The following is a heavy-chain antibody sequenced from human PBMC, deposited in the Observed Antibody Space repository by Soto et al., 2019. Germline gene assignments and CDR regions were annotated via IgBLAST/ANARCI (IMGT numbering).Heavy chain of an antibody. J-gene: IGHJ4*02. V-gene: IGHV3-30*18. CDR1: GFTASSYG. CDR2: ISYDGSQK. CDR3: AKDIRRYFDWLSYFDH. D-gene: IGHD3-9*01. Sequence: QVQLVQSGGGVVQPGGSLRLSCAASGFTASSYGMHWVRQAPGKGLEWVGVISYDGSQKYYVDSVKGRFTISRDNSKNTLYLQMNSLRAEDTAVYYCAKDIRRYFDWLSYFDHWGQGTLVTVSS.